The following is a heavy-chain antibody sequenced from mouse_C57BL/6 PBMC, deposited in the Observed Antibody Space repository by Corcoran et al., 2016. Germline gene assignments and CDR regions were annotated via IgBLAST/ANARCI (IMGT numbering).Heavy chain of an antibody. D-gene: IGHD2-2*01. CDR2: ISYDGSN. J-gene: IGHJ4*01. CDR1: GYSITSGYY. CDR3: VREGYDDYAMDY. Sequence: DVQLQESGPGLVKPSQSLSLTCSVTGYSITSGYYWNWIRQFPGNKLEWMGYISYDGSNNYNPSLKNRISITRDTSKNQFFLKLNSVTTEDTATYYCVREGYDDYAMDYWGQGTSVTVSS. V-gene: IGHV3-6*01.